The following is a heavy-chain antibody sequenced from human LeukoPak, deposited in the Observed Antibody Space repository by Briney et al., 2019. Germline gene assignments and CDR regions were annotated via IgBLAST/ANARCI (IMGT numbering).Heavy chain of an antibody. Sequence: PGGSLRLSCAASGFTFSDYYMSWIRQAPGKGLEWVSYISSSSSYTNYADSVKGRFTISRDNAKNSLYLQMNSLRAEDTAVYYCARDIVIQSRNYYYGMDVWGQGTTVTVSS. CDR2: ISSSSSYT. J-gene: IGHJ6*02. CDR3: ARDIVIQSRNYYYGMDV. V-gene: IGHV3-11*06. CDR1: GFTFSDYY. D-gene: IGHD2/OR15-2a*01.